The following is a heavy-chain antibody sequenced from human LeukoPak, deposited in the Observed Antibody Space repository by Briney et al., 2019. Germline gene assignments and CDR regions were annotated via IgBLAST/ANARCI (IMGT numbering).Heavy chain of an antibody. J-gene: IGHJ6*04. CDR3: ARAIVVVPAAMVYYYYGMDV. Sequence: PSETLSLTCAVYGGSFSGYYWSWIRQPPGKGLEWIGEINYSGSTNYNPSLKSRVTISVDTSKNQFSLKLSSVTAADTAVYYCARAIVVVPAAMVYYYYGMDVWGKGTTVTVSS. V-gene: IGHV4-34*01. D-gene: IGHD2-2*01. CDR2: INYSGST. CDR1: GGSFSGYY.